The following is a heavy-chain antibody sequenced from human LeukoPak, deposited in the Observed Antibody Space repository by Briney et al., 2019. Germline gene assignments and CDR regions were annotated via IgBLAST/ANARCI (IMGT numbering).Heavy chain of an antibody. CDR2: INHSGST. CDR3: VRADGRDGYRGLVDY. CDR1: GGSLSGYI. Sequence: SETLSLTCAVYGGSLSGYIWSWIRQPLGKGVECIGEINHSGSTDYNPSPKSRVSMSVDTSRNQFSLKLNSVTAADAAVYYCVRADGRDGYRGLVDYWGQGTLVTVSA. D-gene: IGHD5-24*01. V-gene: IGHV4-34*01. J-gene: IGHJ4*02.